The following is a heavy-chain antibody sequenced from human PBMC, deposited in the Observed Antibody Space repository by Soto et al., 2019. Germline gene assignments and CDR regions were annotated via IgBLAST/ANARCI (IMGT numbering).Heavy chain of an antibody. V-gene: IGHV3-7*02. CDR3: ASTRYSSSWPDAFDI. J-gene: IGHJ3*02. CDR1: GFTFSSNW. Sequence: GGSLRLSCVGSGFTFSSNWMTWVRQAPGKGLEWVGNIRQDGSEKNYVDSVKGRFTISRDNAKNSLYLQMNSLRAEDTAVYYCASTRYSSSWPDAFDIWGQGTMVTVSS. CDR2: IRQDGSEK. D-gene: IGHD6-13*01.